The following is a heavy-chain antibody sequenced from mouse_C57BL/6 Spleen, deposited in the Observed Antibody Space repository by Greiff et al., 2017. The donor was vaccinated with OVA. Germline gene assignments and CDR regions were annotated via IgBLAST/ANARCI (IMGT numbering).Heavy chain of an antibody. CDR3: ARDRNYGSSSYYFDY. CDR1: GFTFSSYA. CDR2: ISDGGSYT. V-gene: IGHV5-4*01. D-gene: IGHD1-1*01. Sequence: EVMLVESGGGLVKPGGSLELSCAASGFTFSSYAMSWVRQTPEKRLEWVATISDGGSYTYYPDNVKGRFTISRDNAKNNLYLQMSHLKSEDTAMYYCARDRNYGSSSYYFDYWGQGTTLTVSS. J-gene: IGHJ2*01.